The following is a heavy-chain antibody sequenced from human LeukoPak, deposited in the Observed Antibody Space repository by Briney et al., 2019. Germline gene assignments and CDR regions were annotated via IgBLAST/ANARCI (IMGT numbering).Heavy chain of an antibody. CDR2: ISSSGSTI. V-gene: IGHV3-11*01. CDR1: GFTFSDYY. CDR3: ARSIAAAGYLHYYYYYMDV. Sequence: IPGGSLRLSCAASGFTFSDYYMSWIRQAPGKGLEWVSYISSSGSTIYYADSVKGRFTISRDNAKNSLYLQMHSLRAEDTAVYYCARSIAAAGYLHYYYYYMDVWGKGTTVTVSS. J-gene: IGHJ6*03. D-gene: IGHD6-13*01.